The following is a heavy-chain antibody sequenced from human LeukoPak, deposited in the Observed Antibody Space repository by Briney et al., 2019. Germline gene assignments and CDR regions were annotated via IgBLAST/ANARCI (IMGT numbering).Heavy chain of an antibody. CDR1: GFTFSSYA. CDR2: ISGSGGST. Sequence: PGGSLRLSCAASGFTFSSYAMSWVRQAPGKGLEWVSAISGSGGSTYYADSVKGRFTISRDNSKNTLYLQMNSLRAEDTAVYNCARAEEAGGRVAVDFDYWGQGTLVTVSS. CDR3: ARAEEAGGRVAVDFDY. V-gene: IGHV3-23*01. J-gene: IGHJ4*02. D-gene: IGHD6-19*01.